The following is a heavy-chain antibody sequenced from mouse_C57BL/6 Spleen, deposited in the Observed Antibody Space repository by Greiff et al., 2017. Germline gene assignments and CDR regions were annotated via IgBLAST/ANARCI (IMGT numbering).Heavy chain of an antibody. CDR3: ARHGSYPYAMDY. CDR2: IWSDGST. D-gene: IGHD1-1*02. CDR1: GFSLTSYG. V-gene: IGHV2-6-1*01. Sequence: QVQLQQSGPGLVAPSQSLSITCTVSGFSLTSYGVHWVRQPPGKGLEWLVVIWSDGSTTYTSALKSRLSISKDNSKSQDFLKMNSLQTNDTATYYCARHGSYPYAMDYWGQGTSVTVSS. J-gene: IGHJ4*01.